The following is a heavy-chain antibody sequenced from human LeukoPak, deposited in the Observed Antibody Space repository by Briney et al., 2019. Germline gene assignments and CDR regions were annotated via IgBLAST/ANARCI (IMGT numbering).Heavy chain of an antibody. V-gene: IGHV3-33*06. CDR1: GFTFSSYG. CDR2: IWYDGSNK. CDR3: PKDGGVVVIGDELDY. J-gene: IGHJ4*02. Sequence: PGRSLRLSCAASGFTFSSYGMHWVRQAPGKGLEWVAVIWYDGSNKYYADSVKGRFTISRDNSKNTLYLQMNSLRAEDTAVYYCPKDGGVVVIGDELDYWGQGTLVTVSS. D-gene: IGHD3-22*01.